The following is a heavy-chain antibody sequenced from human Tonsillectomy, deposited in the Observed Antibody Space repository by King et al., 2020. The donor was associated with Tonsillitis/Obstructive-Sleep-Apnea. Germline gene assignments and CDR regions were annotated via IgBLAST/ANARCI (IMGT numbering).Heavy chain of an antibody. V-gene: IGHV4-34*01. Sequence: VQLQQWGAGLLKPSETLSLTCAVYGGSFSGYYWSWIRQPPGKGLEWIGEINHSGSTNYNPSLKSRVTISVDTSKNQFSLKLSSVTAADTAVYYCARCSRGVYDVWSGYYNYWYFDLWGRGTLVTVSS. CDR3: ARCSRGVYDVWSGYYNYWYFDL. CDR2: INHSGST. D-gene: IGHD3-3*01. CDR1: GGSFSGYY. J-gene: IGHJ2*01.